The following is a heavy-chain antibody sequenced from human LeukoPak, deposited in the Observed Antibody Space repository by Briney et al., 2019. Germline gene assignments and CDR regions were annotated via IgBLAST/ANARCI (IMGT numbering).Heavy chain of an antibody. CDR1: GFTFSSYG. CDR2: ISYDGSNK. CDR3: AKEGDLVGVTYYFDY. V-gene: IGHV3-30*18. Sequence: PGGSLRLSCAASGFTFSSYGMHWVRQAPGKGLEWVAVISYDGSNKYYADSVKGRFTVSRDNSKNTLYLQMNSLRVEDAAVYYCAKEGDLVGVTYYFDYWGQGTLVTVSS. J-gene: IGHJ4*02. D-gene: IGHD1-26*01.